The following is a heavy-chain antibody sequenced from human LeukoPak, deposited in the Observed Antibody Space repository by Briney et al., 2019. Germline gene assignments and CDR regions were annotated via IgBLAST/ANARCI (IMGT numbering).Heavy chain of an antibody. CDR1: GFTFSSYC. V-gene: IGHV3-30*18. Sequence: PGGSLRLSCAASGFTFSSYCMHWVRQAPGKGLEWVAVISYDGSTKYYADSVKGRFTNARDNSKNTLYLQMNSLRAEDTAVYYCAKSSDYYGSGSFYCDHWGQGALVTVSS. J-gene: IGHJ4*02. CDR2: ISYDGSTK. CDR3: AKSSDYYGSGSFYCDH. D-gene: IGHD3-10*01.